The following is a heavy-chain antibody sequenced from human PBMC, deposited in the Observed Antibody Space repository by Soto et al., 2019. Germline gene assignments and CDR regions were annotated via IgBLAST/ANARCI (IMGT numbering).Heavy chain of an antibody. CDR3: ASSNIAAAGFYYYGMDA. D-gene: IGHD6-13*01. J-gene: IGHJ6*02. CDR1: GGSISGYY. V-gene: IGHV4-34*01. Sequence: SETLSLTCTVSGGSISGYYWSWIRQPPGKGLEWIGEINHSGSTNYNPSLKSRVTISVDTSKNQFSLKLSSVTAADTAVYYCASSNIAAAGFYYYGMDAWGRGTTVTVSS. CDR2: INHSGST.